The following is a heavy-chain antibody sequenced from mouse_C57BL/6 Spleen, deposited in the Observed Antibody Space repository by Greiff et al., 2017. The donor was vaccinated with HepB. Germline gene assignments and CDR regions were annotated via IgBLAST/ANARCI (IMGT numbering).Heavy chain of an antibody. V-gene: IGHV1-69*01. Sequence: VQLQQSGAELVMPGASVKLSCKASGYTFTSYWMHWVKQRPGQGLEWIGEIDPSDSYTNYNQKFKGKSTLTVDKSSSTAYMQLSSLPSEDSAVYYGAIISTIVEAYWGQGTLVTVSA. CDR1: GYTFTSYW. J-gene: IGHJ3*01. CDR2: IDPSDSYT. D-gene: IGHD1-1*01. CDR3: AIISTIVEAY.